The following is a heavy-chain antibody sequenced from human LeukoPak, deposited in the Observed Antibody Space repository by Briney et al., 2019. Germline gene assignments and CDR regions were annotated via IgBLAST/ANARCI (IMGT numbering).Heavy chain of an antibody. D-gene: IGHD3-3*01. CDR3: ASPFIVSPTYYDFWSGPRPYYGMDV. V-gene: IGHV1-2*02. CDR1: GHTFTAYY. Sequence: ASVKVSCKASGHTFTAYYMFWVRQAPGQGLEWMGWINPNSGGTNYAQKFQGRVTMTRDTSISTAHMELSRLRSDDTAVYYCASPFIVSPTYYDFWSGPRPYYGMDVWGQGTTVTVSS. CDR2: INPNSGGT. J-gene: IGHJ6*02.